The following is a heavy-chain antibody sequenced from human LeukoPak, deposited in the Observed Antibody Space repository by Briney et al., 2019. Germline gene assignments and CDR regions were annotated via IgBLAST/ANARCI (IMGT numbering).Heavy chain of an antibody. CDR2: IYSGGST. V-gene: IGHV3-53*04. Sequence: GGSLRLSCAASGFTVSSNYMSWVRQAPGKGLEGVSVIYSGGSTYYADSVKGRFTISRHNSKNTLYLQMNSLRAEDTAVYCCVRGLVYYGSGMLDGMDVWGQGTTVTVSS. D-gene: IGHD3-10*01. CDR3: VRGLVYYGSGMLDGMDV. CDR1: GFTVSSNY. J-gene: IGHJ6*02.